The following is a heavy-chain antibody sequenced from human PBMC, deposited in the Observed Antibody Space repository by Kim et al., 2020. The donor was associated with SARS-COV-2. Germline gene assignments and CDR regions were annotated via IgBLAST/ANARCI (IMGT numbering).Heavy chain of an antibody. V-gene: IGHV3-73*01. CDR2: IRSKADSYAT. CDR3: TRHITGTTSDYMAV. CDR1: GFTFSGSA. D-gene: IGHD1-20*01. Sequence: GGSLRLSCAASGFTFSGSAMNWVRQAPGKGLEWVGRIRSKADSYATAYAASVTGRFTISRDDSKNTAKLQMNSLKTEDTAVYYCTRHITGTTSDYMAVWGTGTTGTVSS. J-gene: IGHJ6*03.